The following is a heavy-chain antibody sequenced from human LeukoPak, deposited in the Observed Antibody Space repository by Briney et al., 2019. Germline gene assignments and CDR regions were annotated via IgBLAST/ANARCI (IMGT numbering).Heavy chain of an antibody. V-gene: IGHV3-30*04. CDR1: GFTFGSYA. CDR3: AREGAINNFDY. D-gene: IGHD2-2*02. Sequence: GGSLRLSCAASGFTFGSYAMHWVRQAPGKGLEWVAVISYDGSNKYYADSVKGRFSISRDNSKNTLYLQMNSLRAEDTAVYYCAREGAINNFDYWGQGTLVTVSS. CDR2: ISYDGSNK. J-gene: IGHJ4*02.